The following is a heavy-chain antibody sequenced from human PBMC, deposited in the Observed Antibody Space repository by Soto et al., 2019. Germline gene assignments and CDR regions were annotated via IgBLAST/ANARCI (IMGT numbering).Heavy chain of an antibody. D-gene: IGHD5-12*01. CDR2: ISSSSSYI. V-gene: IGHV3-21*01. J-gene: IGHJ4*02. Sequence: GGSLRLSCAASGFTFSSYSMNWVRQAPGKGLEWVSSISSSSSYIYYADSVKGRFTISRDNAKNSLYLQMNSLRAEDTAVYYCARDIPRGGYDQEDYWGQGTLVTVSS. CDR3: ARDIPRGGYDQEDY. CDR1: GFTFSSYS.